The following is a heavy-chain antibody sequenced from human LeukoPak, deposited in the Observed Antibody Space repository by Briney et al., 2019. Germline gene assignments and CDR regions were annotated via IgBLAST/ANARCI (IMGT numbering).Heavy chain of an antibody. V-gene: IGHV1-2*02. Sequence: ASVKVSCKASGYTFTGYYMHWVRQAPGQGLEWMGWINPNSGGTNYAQKFQGRVTMTRDTSISTAYMELSRLRSDDTAVYYCARDWGIVGATTFTHWFDPWGQGTLVTVSS. J-gene: IGHJ5*02. D-gene: IGHD1-26*01. CDR1: GYTFTGYY. CDR3: ARDWGIVGATTFTHWFDP. CDR2: INPNSGGT.